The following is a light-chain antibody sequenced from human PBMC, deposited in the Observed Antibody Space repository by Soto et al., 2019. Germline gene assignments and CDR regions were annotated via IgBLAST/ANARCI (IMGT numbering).Light chain of an antibody. CDR3: QQYGSSPCT. V-gene: IGKV3-20*01. CDR1: QSVSSSY. Sequence: EIVLTQSPGTLSLSPGERATLSCRASQSVSSSYLAWYQQKPDQAPRLLIYGASSRATGIPDRFSGSGSGTDFTLTISRLEPEDFAVYYCQQYGSSPCTFGPGTKVDIK. CDR2: GAS. J-gene: IGKJ3*01.